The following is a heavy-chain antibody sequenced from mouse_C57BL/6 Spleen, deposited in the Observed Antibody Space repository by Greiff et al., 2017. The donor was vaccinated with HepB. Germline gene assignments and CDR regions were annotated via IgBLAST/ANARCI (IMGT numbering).Heavy chain of an antibody. Sequence: QVQLQQSGAELVKPGASVKMSCKASGYTFTSYWITWVKQRPGQGLEWIGDIYPGSGSTNYNEKFKSKATLTVDTSSSTAYMQLSSLTSEDSAVYYCARPYGNYYAMDYWGQGTSVTVSS. CDR1: GYTFTSYW. CDR3: ARPYGNYYAMDY. V-gene: IGHV1-55*01. J-gene: IGHJ4*01. CDR2: IYPGSGST. D-gene: IGHD2-10*02.